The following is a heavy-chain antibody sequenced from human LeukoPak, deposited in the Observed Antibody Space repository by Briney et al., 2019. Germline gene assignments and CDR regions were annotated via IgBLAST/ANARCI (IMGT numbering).Heavy chain of an antibody. CDR1: GGSISSYY. CDR2: IYTSGST. J-gene: IGHJ5*02. Sequence: PETLSLTCTVSGGSISSYYWSWIRQPPGKGLEWIGYIYTSGSTNYNPSLKSRVTISVDTSKNQFSLKLSSVTAADTAVYYCARGHRLYCSSTSCYLGFDPWGQGTLVTVSS. V-gene: IGHV4-4*09. CDR3: ARGHRLYCSSTSCYLGFDP. D-gene: IGHD2-2*01.